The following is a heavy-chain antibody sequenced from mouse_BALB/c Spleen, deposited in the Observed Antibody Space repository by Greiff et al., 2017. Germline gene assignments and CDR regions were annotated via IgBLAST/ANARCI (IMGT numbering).Heavy chain of an antibody. D-gene: IGHD1-1*01. Sequence: QVQLQQSGAELVRPGTSVKISCKASGYTFTNYWLGWVKQRPGHGLEWIGDIYPGGGYTNYNEKFKGKATLTADTSSSTAYMQLSSLTSEDSAVYFCARLLRLYYFDYWGQGTTLTVSS. J-gene: IGHJ2*01. CDR1: GYTFTNYW. CDR3: ARLLRLYYFDY. CDR2: IYPGGGYT. V-gene: IGHV1-63*02.